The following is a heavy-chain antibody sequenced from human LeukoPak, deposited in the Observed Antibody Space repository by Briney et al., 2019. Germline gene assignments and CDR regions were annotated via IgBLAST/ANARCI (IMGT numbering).Heavy chain of an antibody. D-gene: IGHD1-26*01. CDR2: SYYSGST. V-gene: IGHV4-61*01. CDR3: SRVEGGRSYFDY. Sequence: PSGTLSLTCTVSGASVSSSSYYWSWLRPAPGKGLEWVGYSYYSGSTNYKPSLKSRGTISVDTSKKQLSLKLSSVTAADTAVYYCSRVEGGRSYFDYWGQGTLVTVSS. J-gene: IGHJ4*02. CDR1: GASVSSSSYY.